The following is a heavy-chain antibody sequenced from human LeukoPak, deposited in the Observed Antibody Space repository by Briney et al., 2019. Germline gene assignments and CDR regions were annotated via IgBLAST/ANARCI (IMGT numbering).Heavy chain of an antibody. CDR2: IYYSGST. Sequence: PSETLSLTCAVYGGSFSGYYWSWIRQPPGKGLEWIGYIYYSGSTNYNPSLKSRVTISVDTSKNQFSLKLSSVTAADTAVYYCARVHPKGGYDILTGYPQWGPGWFDPWGQGTLVTVSS. CDR1: GGSFSGYY. V-gene: IGHV4-59*01. CDR3: ARVHPKGGYDILTGYPQWGPGWFDP. D-gene: IGHD3-9*01. J-gene: IGHJ5*02.